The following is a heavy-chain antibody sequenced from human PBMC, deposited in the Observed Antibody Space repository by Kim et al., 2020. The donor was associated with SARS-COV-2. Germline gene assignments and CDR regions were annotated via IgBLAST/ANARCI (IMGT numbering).Heavy chain of an antibody. Sequence: GGSLRLSCEASGFTFTTYEMNWVRQAPGQGLEWIAYISGSSSVTKYADSVRGRVSISRDNAKNSLYLQINRLRAEDTAVYYCARHLRFLESSVSGGYMDVWGKGTTVIVSS. D-gene: IGHD3-3*01. CDR3: ARHLRFLESSVSGGYMDV. V-gene: IGHV3-48*03. CDR1: GFTFTTYE. CDR2: ISGSSSVT. J-gene: IGHJ6*03.